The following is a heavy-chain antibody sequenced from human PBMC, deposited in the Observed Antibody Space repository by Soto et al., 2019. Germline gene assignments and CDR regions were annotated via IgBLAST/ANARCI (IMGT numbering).Heavy chain of an antibody. CDR1: GFTFSSYA. Sequence: GGSLRLSCAASGFTFSSYAMSWVRQAPGKGLEWVSAISGSGGSTYYADSVKGRFTISRDNSKNTLYLQMNSLRAEDTAVYYCAKESPDYGDYSDAFDIWGQGTMVTVSS. J-gene: IGHJ3*02. CDR2: ISGSGGST. V-gene: IGHV3-23*01. D-gene: IGHD4-17*01. CDR3: AKESPDYGDYSDAFDI.